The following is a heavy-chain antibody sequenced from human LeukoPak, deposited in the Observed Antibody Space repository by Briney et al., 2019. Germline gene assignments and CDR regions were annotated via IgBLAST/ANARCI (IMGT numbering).Heavy chain of an antibody. CDR1: GFTFSNYW. Sequence: PGGSLRLSCAASGFTFSNYWMSWVRQAPGRGLEWVANIKEDGSENYYVDSVKGRFTISRDNAKNSLYLQMNSLRAEDTAVYYCARMAGLSWFDPWGQGTLVTVSS. CDR2: IKEDGSEN. CDR3: ARMAGLSWFDP. V-gene: IGHV3-7*01. J-gene: IGHJ5*02. D-gene: IGHD5-24*01.